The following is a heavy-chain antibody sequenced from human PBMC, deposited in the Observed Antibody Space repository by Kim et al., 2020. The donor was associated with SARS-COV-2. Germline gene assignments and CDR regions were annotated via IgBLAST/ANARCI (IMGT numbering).Heavy chain of an antibody. CDR3: ARDPYSGSYDWFDP. V-gene: IGHV1-69*13. Sequence: SVKVSCKASGGTFSSYAISWVRQAPGQGLEWMGGIIPIFGTANYAQKFQGRVTITADESTSTAYMELSSLRSEDTAVYYCARDPYSGSYDWFDPWGQGTLVTVSS. CDR2: IIPIFGTA. D-gene: IGHD1-26*01. CDR1: GGTFSSYA. J-gene: IGHJ5*02.